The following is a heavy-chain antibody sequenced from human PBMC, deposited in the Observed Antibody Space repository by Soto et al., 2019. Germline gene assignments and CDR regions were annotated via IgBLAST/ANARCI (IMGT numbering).Heavy chain of an antibody. CDR2: ISGSGGST. CDR3: AKVGYCSGGSCSFDYYYYGMDV. D-gene: IGHD2-15*01. J-gene: IGHJ6*02. CDR1: GFTFSSYA. V-gene: IGHV3-23*01. Sequence: GGSLRLSCAASGFTFSSYAMSWVRQAPGKGLEWVSAISGSGGSTYYADSVKGRFTISRDNSENTLYLQMNSLRAEDTAVYYCAKVGYCSGGSCSFDYYYYGMDVWGQGTTVTVSS.